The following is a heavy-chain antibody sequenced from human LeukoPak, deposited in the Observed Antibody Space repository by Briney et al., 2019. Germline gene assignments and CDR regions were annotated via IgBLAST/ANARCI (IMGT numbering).Heavy chain of an antibody. CDR2: IWYDGSNK. D-gene: IGHD1-26*01. CDR1: GFTFSNYG. V-gene: IGHV3-33*06. Sequence: GGSLRLSCAASGFTFSNYGMHWVRQAPGKGLESVAVIWYDGSNKYYSDSVRGRFTISRDNSKNTLYLQMNSLRAEDTAVYYCAKRHLPVETTGRDDYWGQGTLVTVSS. J-gene: IGHJ4*02. CDR3: AKRHLPVETTGRDDY.